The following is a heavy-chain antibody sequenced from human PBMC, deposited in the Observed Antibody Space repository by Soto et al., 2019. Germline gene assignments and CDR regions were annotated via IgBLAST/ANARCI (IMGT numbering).Heavy chain of an antibody. CDR3: AKSPQQQWLRYNWFDP. V-gene: IGHV3-23*01. D-gene: IGHD6-19*01. CDR1: GFTFSKYA. CDR2: ISGSGGST. Sequence: GGSLRLSCAASGFTFSKYAMSWVRQAPGKGLEWVSSISGSGGSTYYAASVKGRFTINRDNSNNTLYLQMSSLRAEDTAVYYCAKSPQQQWLRYNWFDPWGHGTPVPVPS. J-gene: IGHJ5*02.